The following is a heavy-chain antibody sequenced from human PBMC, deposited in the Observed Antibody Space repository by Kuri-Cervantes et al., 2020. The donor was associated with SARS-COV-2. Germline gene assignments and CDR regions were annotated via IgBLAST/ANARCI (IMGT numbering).Heavy chain of an antibody. D-gene: IGHD3-9*01. CDR2: IKQDGSEK. CDR3: ARALRLGKRLDY. V-gene: IGHV3-7*01. Sequence: GESLKISCAASGFTFSSYWRSWVHQAPGKGLEWVANIKQDGSEKYYVDSVKGRFTISRDNAKNSLYLQMNSLRAEDTAVYYCARALRLGKRLDYWGQGTLVTVSS. CDR1: GFTFSSYW. J-gene: IGHJ4*02.